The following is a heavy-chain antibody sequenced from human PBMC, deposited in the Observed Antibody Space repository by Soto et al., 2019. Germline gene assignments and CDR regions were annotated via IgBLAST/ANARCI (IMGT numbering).Heavy chain of an antibody. D-gene: IGHD3-3*01. CDR3: AKPAGITIFGVVANWFDP. V-gene: IGHV3-23*01. CDR2: ISGSGGST. CDR1: GFTFSSYA. Sequence: GGSLRLSCAASGFTFSSYAMSWVRQAPGKGLEWVSAISGSGGSTYYADSVKGRFTISRDNSKNTLYLQMNSLRAEDTAVYYCAKPAGITIFGVVANWFDPWGQGTLVTVSS. J-gene: IGHJ5*02.